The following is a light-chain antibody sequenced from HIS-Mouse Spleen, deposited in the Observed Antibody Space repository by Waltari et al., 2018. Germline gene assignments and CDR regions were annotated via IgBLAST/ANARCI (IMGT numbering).Light chain of an antibody. Sequence: QSVLTQPPSVSAAPGQKVTISCSGSSSNIGNNYVSWYQQLPGTAPKLLLYENDKRPSGIPDRCSGSKSGTSATLGITGLQTGDEADYYCGTWDSSLSAVVFGGGTKLTVL. V-gene: IGLV1-51*01. CDR2: END. CDR3: GTWDSSLSAVV. J-gene: IGLJ2*01. CDR1: SSNIGNNY.